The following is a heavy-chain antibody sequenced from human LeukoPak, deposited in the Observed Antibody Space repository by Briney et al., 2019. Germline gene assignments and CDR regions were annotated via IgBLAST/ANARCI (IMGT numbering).Heavy chain of an antibody. J-gene: IGHJ4*02. CDR3: ARDDGSGGSCYGLDY. CDR2: ISAYNGNT. D-gene: IGHD2-15*01. Sequence: GASVKVSCKASGYTFTSYGISWVRQAPGQGLEWMGWISAYNGNTNYAQKIQGRVTMTTDTSTSTAYMELRSLRSDDTAVYYCARDDGSGGSCYGLDYWGQGTLVTVSS. V-gene: IGHV1-18*01. CDR1: GYTFTSYG.